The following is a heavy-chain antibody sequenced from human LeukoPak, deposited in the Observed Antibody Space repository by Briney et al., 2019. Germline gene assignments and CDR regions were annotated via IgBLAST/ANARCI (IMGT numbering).Heavy chain of an antibody. CDR3: ARDWYRFDY. J-gene: IGHJ4*02. CDR2: ISYDGSNK. Sequence: GGSLRLSCAASGFTFSSYSMNWVRQAPGKGLEWVAVISYDGSNKYYADSVKGRFTISRDNSKNTLYLQMNSLRAEDTAVYYCARDWYRFDYWGQGTLVTVSS. CDR1: GFTFSSYS. D-gene: IGHD6-13*01. V-gene: IGHV3-30*03.